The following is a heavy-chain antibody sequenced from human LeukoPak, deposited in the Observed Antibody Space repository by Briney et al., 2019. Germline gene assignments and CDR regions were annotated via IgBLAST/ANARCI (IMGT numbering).Heavy chain of an antibody. CDR3: ARGTYYYDSSGYPFDY. D-gene: IGHD3-22*01. J-gene: IGHJ4*02. Sequence: SETLSLTCAVYGGSFSGYYWSWIRQPPGKGLEWIGENNHSGSTNYNPSLKSRVTISVDTSKNQFSLKLSSVTAADTAVYYCARGTYYYDSSGYPFDYWGQGTLVTVSS. CDR2: NNHSGST. V-gene: IGHV4-34*01. CDR1: GGSFSGYY.